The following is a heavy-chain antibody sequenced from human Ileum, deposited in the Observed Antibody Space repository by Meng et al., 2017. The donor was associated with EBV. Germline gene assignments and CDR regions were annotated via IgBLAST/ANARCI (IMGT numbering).Heavy chain of an antibody. Sequence: QGHVRGWGLGLVKPSGTLSLTCAVSGGSISSSDWWSWVRQPPGKGLEWIGEIYRGGGTNYNASLKSRVTISVDTSKNHFSLKLNSVTAADTAVYYCARVRVIPAAIGFDYWGQGTLVTVSS. D-gene: IGHD2-2*02. CDR1: GGSISSSDW. CDR2: IYRGGGT. V-gene: IGHV4-4*02. J-gene: IGHJ4*02. CDR3: ARVRVIPAAIGFDY.